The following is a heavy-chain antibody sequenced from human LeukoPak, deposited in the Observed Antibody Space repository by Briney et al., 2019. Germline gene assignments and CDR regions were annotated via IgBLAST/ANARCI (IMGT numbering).Heavy chain of an antibody. CDR1: GFTFSGYA. D-gene: IGHD6-19*01. Sequence: GGSLRLSCAASGFTFSGYAMHWVRQAPGKGLEWVAVISYDGSNRYYADSVKGRFTISRDNSKNTLYLQMNSLRAEDTAVYYCARDRSGWSLDYWGQGTLVTVSS. V-gene: IGHV3-30*04. CDR3: ARDRSGWSLDY. J-gene: IGHJ4*02. CDR2: ISYDGSNR.